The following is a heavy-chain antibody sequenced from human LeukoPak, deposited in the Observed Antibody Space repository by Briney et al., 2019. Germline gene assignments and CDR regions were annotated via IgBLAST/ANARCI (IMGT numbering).Heavy chain of an antibody. CDR3: AKAGIAVATCWYFDL. CDR2: ISWNSGSI. Sequence: GRSLRLSCAASGFTFDDYAMHWVRQAPGKGLEWVSGISWNSGSIGYADSVKGRFTISRDNAKNSLYLQMNSLRAEDMALYYCAKAGIAVATCWYFDLWGRGTLVTVSS. CDR1: GFTFDDYA. D-gene: IGHD6-19*01. J-gene: IGHJ2*01. V-gene: IGHV3-9*03.